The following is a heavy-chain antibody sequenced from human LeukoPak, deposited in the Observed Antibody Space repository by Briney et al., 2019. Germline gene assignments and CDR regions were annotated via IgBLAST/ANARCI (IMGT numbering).Heavy chain of an antibody. CDR2: IHYSGST. J-gene: IGHJ6*03. Sequence: SETLSLTCTVSGGSISSSSFSWGWIRQPPGKGLEWIGSIHYSGSTNYNPSLKSRVTISVDTSKNQFSLKLSSVTAADTAVYYCARAPSYCSSTSCYPLYYYYMDVWGKGTTVTVSS. V-gene: IGHV4-39*07. D-gene: IGHD2-2*01. CDR3: ARAPSYCSSTSCYPLYYYYMDV. CDR1: GGSISSSSFS.